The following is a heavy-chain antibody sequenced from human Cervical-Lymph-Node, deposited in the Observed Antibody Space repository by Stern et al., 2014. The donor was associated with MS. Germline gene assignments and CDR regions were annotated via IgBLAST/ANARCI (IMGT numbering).Heavy chain of an antibody. V-gene: IGHV3-15*01. CDR2: IKPKTDGGTT. CDR3: TTDEVANFAH. Sequence: EAQLVESGGGLVKPGGSLRLSWAALGFIFSKAWMTWGRPAPGKGMEWVGRIKPKTDGGTTNYSTPVQGRFTISRDDSKNILFLHMSSLKTEDTAVYYCTTDEVANFAHWGQGTLVTVSS. CDR1: GFIFSKAW. J-gene: IGHJ5*02.